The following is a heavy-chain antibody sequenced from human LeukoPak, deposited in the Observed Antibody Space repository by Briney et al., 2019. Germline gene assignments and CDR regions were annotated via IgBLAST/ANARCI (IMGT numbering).Heavy chain of an antibody. Sequence: PGGSLRLSCAASGFTFSSYAMNWVRQAPGKGLEWVSTISGSGGSTYYADSVKGRFTISRDNSKNTLYLQMNSLRAEDTAVYYCATAPSGSYFDYWGQGILVTVSS. V-gene: IGHV3-23*01. J-gene: IGHJ4*02. CDR3: ATAPSGSYFDY. CDR1: GFTFSSYA. CDR2: ISGSGGST. D-gene: IGHD1-26*01.